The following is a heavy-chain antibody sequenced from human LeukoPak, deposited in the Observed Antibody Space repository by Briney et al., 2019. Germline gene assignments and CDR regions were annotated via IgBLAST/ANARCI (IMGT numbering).Heavy chain of an antibody. CDR2: IYTSGST. Sequence: SETLSLTCTVSGGSISSYYWSWLRQPPGKGLDGIGSIYTSGSTNYTPSLKSRVTTSVDKSKNQFSLKPSSVTAADTAVYSCASIILRSGWYYFDYWGQGTLVTVSS. CDR3: ASIILRSGWYYFDY. CDR1: GGSISSYY. V-gene: IGHV4-4*07. J-gene: IGHJ4*02. D-gene: IGHD6-19*01.